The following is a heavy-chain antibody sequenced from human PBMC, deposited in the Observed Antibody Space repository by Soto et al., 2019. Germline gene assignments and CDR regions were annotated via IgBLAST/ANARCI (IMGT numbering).Heavy chain of an antibody. CDR3: AGYNWNYYFDP. J-gene: IGHJ5*02. Sequence: SETLSLTCTVSGGSVRDGSYYWAWLRQPPGKGLEWIGHIYHSGSTIYNPSLKSRVTISIDTSKSQFSLNLNSMTAADTAVYYCAGYNWNYYFDPWGQGTLVTVSS. CDR1: GGSVRDGSYY. D-gene: IGHD1-7*01. V-gene: IGHV4-61*01. CDR2: IYHSGST.